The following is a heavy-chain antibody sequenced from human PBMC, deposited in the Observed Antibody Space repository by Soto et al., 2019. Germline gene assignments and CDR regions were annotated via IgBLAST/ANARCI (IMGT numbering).Heavy chain of an antibody. CDR3: ARTMARLSRYGMDV. Sequence: GASVKVSCKASGGTFSSYAISWVRQAPGQGLEWMGGIIPIFGTANYAQKFQGRVTITADKSTSTAYMELSSLRSEDTAVYYCARTMARLSRYGMDVWGQGTTVTVSS. CDR1: GGTFSSYA. CDR2: IIPIFGTA. D-gene: IGHD3-10*01. J-gene: IGHJ6*02. V-gene: IGHV1-69*06.